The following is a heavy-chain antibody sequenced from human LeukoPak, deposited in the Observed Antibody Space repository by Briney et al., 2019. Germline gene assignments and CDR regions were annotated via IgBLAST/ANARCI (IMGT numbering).Heavy chain of an antibody. J-gene: IGHJ3*02. D-gene: IGHD4-23*01. CDR1: GGSISSHY. CDR3: AKEITVVTPGWSDAFDI. V-gene: IGHV4-59*11. Sequence: SETLSLTCTVSGGSISSHYWNWIRQPPGKGLEWIGYIYYSGSTNYNPSLKSRVTISVDTSQNQFSLTLTSVAAADTAVYYCAKEITVVTPGWSDAFDIWAKGQWSPSLQ. CDR2: IYYSGST.